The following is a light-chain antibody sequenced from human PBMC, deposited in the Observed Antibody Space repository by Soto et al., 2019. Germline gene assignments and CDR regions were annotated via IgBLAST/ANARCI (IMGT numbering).Light chain of an antibody. Sequence: DIVMTQSPDSLAVSLGERATINCKSSQSLLYSSNNKNYLAWYQQKPGQPPKLLIYWASTRESGVPDRFSGSGSGTDFTLTISALQAEDVAVYYCQQYYSTPSEVTFGQGTRLEIK. V-gene: IGKV4-1*01. CDR3: QQYYSTPSEVT. CDR1: QSLLYSSNNKNY. J-gene: IGKJ5*01. CDR2: WAS.